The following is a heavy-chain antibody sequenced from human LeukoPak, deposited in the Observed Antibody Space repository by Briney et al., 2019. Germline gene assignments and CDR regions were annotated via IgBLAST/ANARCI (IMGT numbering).Heavy chain of an antibody. CDR2: ISGSGGST. J-gene: IGHJ5*02. Sequence: AGGSLRLSCAASGFTFSSYAMSWVRQAPGKGLEWVSAISGSGGSTYYADSVKGRFTISRDNSKNTLYLQMNSLRAEDTAVYYCAKEGDVGYSYDPLSNWFDPWGQGTLVTVSS. CDR1: GFTFSSYA. D-gene: IGHD5-18*01. V-gene: IGHV3-23*01. CDR3: AKEGDVGYSYDPLSNWFDP.